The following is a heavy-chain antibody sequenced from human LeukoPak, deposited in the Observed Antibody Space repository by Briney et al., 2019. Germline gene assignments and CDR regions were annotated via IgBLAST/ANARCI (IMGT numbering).Heavy chain of an antibody. V-gene: IGHV4-61*01. Sequence: SETLSLTCTVSGGSVSSGSYYWSWIRQPPGKGLEWIGYIYYSGSTNYNPSLKSRVTISVDPSKNQFSLKLSSVTAADTAVYYCARMGMAARAYYFDYWGQGTLVTVSS. CDR3: ARMGMAARAYYFDY. CDR2: IYYSGST. D-gene: IGHD6-13*01. CDR1: GGSVSSGSYY. J-gene: IGHJ4*02.